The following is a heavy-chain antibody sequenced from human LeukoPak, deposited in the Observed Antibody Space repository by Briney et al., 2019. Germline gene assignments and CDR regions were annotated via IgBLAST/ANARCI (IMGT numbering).Heavy chain of an antibody. J-gene: IGHJ4*02. Sequence: SETLSLTCTVSGGSISSGGHYWSWIRQHPGKGLEWIGYIYYSGSTYYNPSLKSRVTISVDTSKNQFSLKLSSVTAADTAVYYCARVGSYGYRYYFDYWGQGTLVTVSS. V-gene: IGHV4-31*03. D-gene: IGHD5-18*01. CDR3: ARVGSYGYRYYFDY. CDR2: IYYSGST. CDR1: GGSISSGGHY.